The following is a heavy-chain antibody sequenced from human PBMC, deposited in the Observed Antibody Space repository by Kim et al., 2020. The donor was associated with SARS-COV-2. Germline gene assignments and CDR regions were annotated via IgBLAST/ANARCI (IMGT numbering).Heavy chain of an antibody. CDR1: GFIFSSYE. D-gene: IGHD3-3*01. J-gene: IGHJ3*02. V-gene: IGHV3-48*03. Sequence: GGSLRLSCAASGFIFSSYEMNWVRQAPGKGLEWVSYISSSGSTIYYADSVKGRFTISRDNAKNSLYLQMNSLRAEDTAVYYCARDKPHSTIFGVVIGDFDIWGQGTTVTVSS. CDR2: ISSSGSTI. CDR3: ARDKPHSTIFGVVIGDFDI.